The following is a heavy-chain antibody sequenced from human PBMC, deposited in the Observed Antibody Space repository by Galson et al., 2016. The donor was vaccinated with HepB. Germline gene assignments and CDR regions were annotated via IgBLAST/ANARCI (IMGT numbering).Heavy chain of an antibody. V-gene: IGHV3-33*01. CDR3: AREIVPFTGLDY. J-gene: IGHJ3*01. CDR2: IWQNGVNK. D-gene: IGHD2-8*02. CDR1: GFAFRSHG. Sequence: SLRLSCAASGFAFRSHGMQWVRQAPGKGLEWVAVIWQNGVNKYYADSVKGRFTMSRDDSKNTLYLQMNNLRIEDTAVYFCAREIVPFTGLDYWGQGTMVSVS.